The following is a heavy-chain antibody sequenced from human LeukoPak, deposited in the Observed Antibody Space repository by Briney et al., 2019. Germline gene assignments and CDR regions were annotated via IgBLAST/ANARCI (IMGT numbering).Heavy chain of an antibody. V-gene: IGHV3-23*01. CDR1: GFTFSSYA. D-gene: IGHD6-19*01. CDR3: AKDSSGWYGPYYYGVDV. CDR2: ISGSGGST. J-gene: IGHJ6*04. Sequence: GGSLRLSCAASGFTFSSYAMSWVRQAPGKGLKWVSAISGSGGSTYYADSVKGRFTISRDNSKNTLYLQMNSLRAEDTAVYYCAKDSSGWYGPYYYGVDVWGKGTTVTVSS.